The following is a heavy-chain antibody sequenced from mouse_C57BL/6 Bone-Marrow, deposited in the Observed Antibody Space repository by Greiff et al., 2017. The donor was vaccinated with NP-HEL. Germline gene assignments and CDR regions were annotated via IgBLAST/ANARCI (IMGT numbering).Heavy chain of an antibody. Sequence: VKLMESGAELVRPGASVTLSCKASGYTFTDYEMHWVKQTPVHGLEWIGAIDPETGGTAYNQKFKGKAILTADKSSSTAYMELRSLTSEDSAVYYCTRDYGSSYDAYWGQGTLVTVSA. CDR1: GYTFTDYE. CDR3: TRDYGSSYDAY. J-gene: IGHJ3*01. CDR2: IDPETGGT. D-gene: IGHD1-1*01. V-gene: IGHV1-15*01.